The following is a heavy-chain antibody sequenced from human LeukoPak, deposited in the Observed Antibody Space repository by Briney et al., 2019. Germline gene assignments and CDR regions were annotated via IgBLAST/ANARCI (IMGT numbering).Heavy chain of an antibody. J-gene: IGHJ4*02. CDR3: ARLAPSYYYDSSGYYNFDY. V-gene: IGHV4-39*01. D-gene: IGHD3-22*01. CDR2: IYYSGST. Sequence: SETLSLTCTVSGGSISSSSYYWGWIRQPPGKGLEWIGSIYYSGSTYYNPSLESRVTISVDTSKNQFSLKLSSVTAADTAVYYCARLAPSYYYDSSGYYNFDYWGQGTLVTVSS. CDR1: GGSISSSSYY.